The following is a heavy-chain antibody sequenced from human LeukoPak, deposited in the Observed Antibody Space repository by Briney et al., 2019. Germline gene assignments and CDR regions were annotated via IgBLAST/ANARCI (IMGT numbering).Heavy chain of an antibody. V-gene: IGHV4-39*01. CDR3: ARRLGAHPFDI. J-gene: IGHJ3*02. D-gene: IGHD1-26*01. CDR2: FYYSGST. CDR1: GGSISSSNYY. Sequence: SETLSLTCTVSGGSISSSNYYWGWIRQPPGKGLEWIGSFYYSGSTYYNPSLKSRVTISVDMSKNQFSLKLSSVTAADTAVYYCARRLGAHPFDIWGQGTMVTVSS.